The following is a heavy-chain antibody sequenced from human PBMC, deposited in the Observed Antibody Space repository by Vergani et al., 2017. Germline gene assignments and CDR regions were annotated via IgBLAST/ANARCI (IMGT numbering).Heavy chain of an antibody. V-gene: IGHV4-34*01. CDR2: IDHTGRP. CDR1: GGSFTSYH. D-gene: IGHD4-11*01. J-gene: IGHJ6*03. Sequence: QVQLQQWGGGLFKPSETLSLTFVVNGGSFTSYHWTWIRQSPGEGLEWVGDIDHTGRPDYNPSLNSRLTVSVDKSRNQFSLTLNSVTATDTAIYFCARVNTETNGHLYYYYYMDVWGQGTAVTVS. CDR3: ARVNTETNGHLYYYYYMDV.